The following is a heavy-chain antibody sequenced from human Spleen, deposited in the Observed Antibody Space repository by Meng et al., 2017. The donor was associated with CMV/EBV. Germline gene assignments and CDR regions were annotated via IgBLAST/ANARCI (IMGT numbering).Heavy chain of an antibody. V-gene: IGHV1-18*01. CDR3: ARRGYYGSAQGGIDY. Sequence: ASVKVSCKASGYIFTSYGISWVRQAPGQGLEWMGWISAYNGNTNYAQKLQGRVTMTTDTSTSTAYMELRSLRSDDTAVYYCARRGYYGSAQGGIDYWGQGTLVTVSS. J-gene: IGHJ4*02. D-gene: IGHD3-22*01. CDR2: ISAYNGNT. CDR1: GYIFTSYG.